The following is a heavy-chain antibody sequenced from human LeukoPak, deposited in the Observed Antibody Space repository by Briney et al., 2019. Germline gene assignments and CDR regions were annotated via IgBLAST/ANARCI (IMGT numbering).Heavy chain of an antibody. D-gene: IGHD2-15*01. CDR1: GFTFSSYA. CDR2: ISGSGGST. CDR3: ARDATPYDYYMDV. J-gene: IGHJ6*03. Sequence: PGGSLRLSCAASGFTFSSYAMSWVRQAPGKGLEWVSAISGSGGSTYYADSVKGRFTISRDNSKNTLYLQMNSLRAEDTALYYCARDATPYDYYMDVWGKGTTVTVSS. V-gene: IGHV3-23*01.